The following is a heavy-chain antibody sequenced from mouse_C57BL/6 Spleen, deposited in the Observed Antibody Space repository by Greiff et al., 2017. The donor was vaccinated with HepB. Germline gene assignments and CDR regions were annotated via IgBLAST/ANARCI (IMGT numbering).Heavy chain of an antibody. D-gene: IGHD3-2*02. CDR3: ARGGWGFDY. J-gene: IGHJ2*01. V-gene: IGHV3-6*01. CDR2: ISYDGSN. Sequence: EVQLQESGPGLVKPSQSLSLTCSVTGYSITSGYYWNWIRQFPGNKLEWMGYISYDGSNNYNPSLKNRISITRDTSKNQFFLKLNSVTTEDTATYYCARGGWGFDYWGQGTTLTVSS. CDR1: GYSITSGYY.